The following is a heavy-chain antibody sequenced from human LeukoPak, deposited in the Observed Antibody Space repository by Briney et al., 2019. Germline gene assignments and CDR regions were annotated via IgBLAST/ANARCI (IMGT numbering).Heavy chain of an antibody. V-gene: IGHV3-21*01. CDR1: GFTFSSYS. CDR2: ISSSSSYI. Sequence: GGAPRVSCAAPGFTFSSYSMNLVRQAPGEGLEWVSSISSSSSYIYYADSVKGRFTISRDNAKNSLYLQMNSLRAEDTAVYYYARDEQLGNWGQGTLVTVSS. D-gene: IGHD6-13*01. J-gene: IGHJ4*02. CDR3: ARDEQLGN.